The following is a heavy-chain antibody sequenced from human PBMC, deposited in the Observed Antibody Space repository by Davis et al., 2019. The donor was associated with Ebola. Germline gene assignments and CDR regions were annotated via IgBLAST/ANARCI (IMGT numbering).Heavy chain of an antibody. CDR1: GYTFTGYY. CDR2: INPNSGGT. V-gene: IGHV1-2*04. D-gene: IGHD6-6*01. Sequence: AASVKVSCKASGYTFTGYYMHWVRQAPGQGLEWMGWINPNSGGTNYAQKFQGWVTMTRDTSISTAYMELSRLRSDDTAVYYCARAKGYSSIAARPVGFDPWGQGTLVSVSS. J-gene: IGHJ5*02. CDR3: ARAKGYSSIAARPVGFDP.